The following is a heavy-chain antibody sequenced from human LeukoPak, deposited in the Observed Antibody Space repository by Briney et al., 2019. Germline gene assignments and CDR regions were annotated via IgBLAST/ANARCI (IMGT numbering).Heavy chain of an antibody. J-gene: IGHJ4*02. CDR1: GFTFSSYW. Sequence: GGSLRLSCAASGFTFSSYWMHWVRQAPGKGLVWVSRINSDGSSTSYADSVKGRFAISRDNAKNTLYLQMNSLRAEDTAVYYCARGYYDSSGEGGSGGVDYWGQGTLVTVS. D-gene: IGHD3-22*01. V-gene: IGHV3-74*01. CDR3: ARGYYDSSGEGGSGGVDY. CDR2: INSDGSST.